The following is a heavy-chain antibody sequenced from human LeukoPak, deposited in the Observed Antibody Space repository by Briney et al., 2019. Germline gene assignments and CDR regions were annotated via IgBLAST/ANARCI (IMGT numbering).Heavy chain of an antibody. CDR2: IYDSENT. CDR1: GGSISSYY. V-gene: IGHV4-59*08. J-gene: IGHJ4*02. D-gene: IGHD5-18*01. CDR3: ARALGYTYGYGTHYDY. Sequence: SETLSLTCTVSGGSISSYYWSWIRQAPGKGLEWIGYIYDSENTKYNPSLRSRVTISVDASKEQFSLKPTSVTAADTAVYYCARALGYTYGYGTHYDYWGQGTLVTVSS.